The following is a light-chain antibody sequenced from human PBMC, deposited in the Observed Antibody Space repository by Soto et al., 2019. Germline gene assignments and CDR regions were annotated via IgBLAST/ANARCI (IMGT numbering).Light chain of an antibody. CDR1: TSNIGAPYD. J-gene: IGLJ1*01. Sequence: QSVLTQPPSVSGAPGQSVSISCTGSTSNIGAPYDVHWYQHLPGTAPKLLIYGDNNRPSGVPDRFSGSKSGTSASLAITRLQAEDEADYYRQSYDISLHNYVFGTGTKVTVL. V-gene: IGLV1-40*01. CDR2: GDN. CDR3: QSYDISLHNYV.